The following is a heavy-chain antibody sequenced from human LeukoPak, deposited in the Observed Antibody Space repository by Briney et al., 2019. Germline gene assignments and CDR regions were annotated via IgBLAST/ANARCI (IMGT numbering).Heavy chain of an antibody. J-gene: IGHJ4*02. D-gene: IGHD6-6*01. V-gene: IGHV4-59*08. Sequence: SETLSLTCTVSGGSISSYYWSWIRQPPGKGLEWIGYIYYSGSTNYNPSLKSRVTISVDTSKNQFSLKLSSVTAADTAVYYCVRSSSSIFDYWGQGTLVTVSS. CDR1: GGSISSYY. CDR3: VRSSSSIFDY. CDR2: IYYSGST.